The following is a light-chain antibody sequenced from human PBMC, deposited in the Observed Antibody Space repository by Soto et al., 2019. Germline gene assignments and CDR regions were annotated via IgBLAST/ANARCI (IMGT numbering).Light chain of an antibody. CDR2: DDD. J-gene: IGLJ3*02. CDR3: GSFTTSRIWV. Sequence: QSVMTQPPSVSAAPGQKVTISCSGSSSNIGGNSVSWYQQLPGTAPKLLIYDDDKRPSGIPDRFSGSKSGTSATLGITGFQTGDEAEYFCGSFTTSRIWVFGGGTKVTVL. CDR1: SSNIGGNS. V-gene: IGLV1-51*01.